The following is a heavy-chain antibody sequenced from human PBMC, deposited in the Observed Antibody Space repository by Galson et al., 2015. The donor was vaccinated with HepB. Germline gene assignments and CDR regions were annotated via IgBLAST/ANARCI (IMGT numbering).Heavy chain of an antibody. Sequence: SLRLSCAASGITFSSYDMNWVRQAPGKGLEWVSCISSSSSYIYYTDSVKGRFTISRDNAKNSLYLEMNSLRAEDTAVYYCARGHSWEPLDYWGQGTLVTVSS. J-gene: IGHJ4*02. D-gene: IGHD1-26*01. V-gene: IGHV3-21*01. CDR1: GITFSSYD. CDR2: ISSSSSYI. CDR3: ARGHSWEPLDY.